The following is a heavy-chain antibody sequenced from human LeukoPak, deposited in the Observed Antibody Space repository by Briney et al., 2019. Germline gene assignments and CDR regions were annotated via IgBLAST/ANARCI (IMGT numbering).Heavy chain of an antibody. CDR2: LYSGGTT. J-gene: IGHJ4*02. CDR3: AREDMGYYFDY. V-gene: IGHV3-53*01. CDR1: GFTVSSNY. D-gene: IGHD2-15*01. Sequence: GESLRLSCAASGFTVSSNYMSWVRQAPGKGLEWVSVLYSGGTTYYADSVKGRFTISRDNSKNTLFLQMNSLRAEDTAVYYCAREDMGYYFDYWGQGTLVTVSS.